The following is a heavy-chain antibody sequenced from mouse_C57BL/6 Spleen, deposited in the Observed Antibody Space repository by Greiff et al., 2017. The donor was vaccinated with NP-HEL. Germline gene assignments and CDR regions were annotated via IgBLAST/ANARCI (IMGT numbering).Heavy chain of an antibody. CDR1: GFTFSDYG. J-gene: IGHJ1*03. D-gene: IGHD1-1*01. Sequence: EVQLVESGGGLVQPGGSLKLSCAASGFTFSDYGMAWVRQAPRKGPEWVAFISNLAYSIYYADTVTGRFTISRENAKNTLYLEMSSLRSEDTAMYYCERHDYGSSYGYFDVWGTGTTVTVSS. CDR2: ISNLAYSI. V-gene: IGHV5-15*01. CDR3: ERHDYGSSYGYFDV.